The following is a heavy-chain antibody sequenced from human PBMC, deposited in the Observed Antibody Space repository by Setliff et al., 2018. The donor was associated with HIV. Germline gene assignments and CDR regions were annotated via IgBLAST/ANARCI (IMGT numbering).Heavy chain of an antibody. CDR3: ARDRGDYVWGSYWGYGMDV. Sequence: LRLSCAASGFIFSDYYMSWIRQAPGKGLEWVSYISSSGSTIYYIDSVKGRFTISRDNAKNSLYLQITGLRAEDTAVYYCARDRGDYVWGSYWGYGMDVWGQGTTVTVSS. CDR1: GFIFSDYY. D-gene: IGHD3-16*01. V-gene: IGHV3-11*04. CDR2: ISSSGSTI. J-gene: IGHJ6*02.